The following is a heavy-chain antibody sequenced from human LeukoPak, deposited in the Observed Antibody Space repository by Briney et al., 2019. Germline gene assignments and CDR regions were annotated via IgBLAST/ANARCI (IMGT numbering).Heavy chain of an antibody. CDR1: GFTFSSYA. Sequence: GGSLRLSCAASGFTFSSYAMSWVRQAPGKGLEWVSYISSSGSTIYYADSVKGRFTISRDNAKNSLYLQMNSLRAEDTAVYYCARTGPIYGNQDHADVWGQGTTVTVSS. V-gene: IGHV3-48*04. D-gene: IGHD1-26*01. CDR2: ISSSGSTI. CDR3: ARTGPIYGNQDHADV. J-gene: IGHJ6*02.